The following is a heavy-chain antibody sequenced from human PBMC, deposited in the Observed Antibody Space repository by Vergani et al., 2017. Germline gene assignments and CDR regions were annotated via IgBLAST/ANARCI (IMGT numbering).Heavy chain of an antibody. Sequence: QVQLVQSGAEVKKPGASVKVSCKASGYTFTGYYMHWVRQAPGQGLEWMGWINPNSGGTNYAQKFQGRVTMTTDTSTSTAYMELRSLRSDDTAVYYCARVLSSGYSYGYYFDYWGQGTLVTVSS. CDR1: GYTFTGYY. D-gene: IGHD5-18*01. CDR3: ARVLSSGYSYGYYFDY. CDR2: INPNSGGT. J-gene: IGHJ4*02. V-gene: IGHV1-2*02.